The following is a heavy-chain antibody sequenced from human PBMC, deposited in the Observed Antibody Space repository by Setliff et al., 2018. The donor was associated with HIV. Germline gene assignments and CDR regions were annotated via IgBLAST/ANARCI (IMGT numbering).Heavy chain of an antibody. J-gene: IGHJ6*03. CDR2: KHTSGST. D-gene: IGHD1-7*01. CDR3: ARGDGTKYYYYYYMDV. CDR1: GGSINSYY. Sequence: SETLSLTCSVSGGSINSYYWNWVRQPPGKGLEWIAYKHTSGSTNYNPSLKSRVIISVDTSKNQFSLKLSSVTAADTAVYYCARGDGTKYYYYYYMDVWGKGTTVTVSS. V-gene: IGHV4-59*01.